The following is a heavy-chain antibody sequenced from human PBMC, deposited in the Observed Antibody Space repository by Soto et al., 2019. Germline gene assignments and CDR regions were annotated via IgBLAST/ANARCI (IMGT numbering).Heavy chain of an antibody. Sequence: QITLKESGPTLVKPTQTLTLTCTFSGLSLSTSGVGVGWIRQPPGKALEWLALIYWDDDKRYSPSLKSRLTITKDTSKNQVVLTMTNMDPVDTATYYCAHYSSIVVAAALFDYWGQGTLVTVSS. V-gene: IGHV2-5*02. CDR3: AHYSSIVVAAALFDY. CDR1: GLSLSTSGVG. D-gene: IGHD2-15*01. CDR2: IYWDDDK. J-gene: IGHJ4*02.